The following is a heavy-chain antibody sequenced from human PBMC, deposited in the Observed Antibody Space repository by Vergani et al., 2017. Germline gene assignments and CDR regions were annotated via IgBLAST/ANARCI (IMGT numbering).Heavy chain of an antibody. Sequence: QVQLQESGPGLVKPSQTLSLTCPVSGGSISSGGYYWSWIRQHPGKGLEWIGYIYYSGSTYYNPSLKSRVTISVDTSKNQFSLKLSSVTAADTAVYYCARDSRPFMTHDYWGQGTLVTVSS. CDR2: IYYSGST. CDR1: GGSISSGGYY. V-gene: IGHV4-31*03. CDR3: ARDSRPFMTHDY. J-gene: IGHJ4*02.